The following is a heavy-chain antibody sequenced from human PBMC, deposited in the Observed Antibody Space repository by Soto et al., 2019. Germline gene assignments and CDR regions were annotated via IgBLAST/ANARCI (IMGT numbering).Heavy chain of an antibody. J-gene: IGHJ3*02. CDR3: AKLKIADDAFDI. CDR1: TFSSYG. D-gene: IGHD6-13*01. V-gene: IGHV3-30*18. CDR2: ISYDGSNK. Sequence: TFSSYGMHWGRQAPGKGLEWVAVISYDGSNKYYADSVKGRFTISRDNSKNTLYLQMNSLRAEDTAVYYCAKLKIADDAFDIWGQGTMVTVSS.